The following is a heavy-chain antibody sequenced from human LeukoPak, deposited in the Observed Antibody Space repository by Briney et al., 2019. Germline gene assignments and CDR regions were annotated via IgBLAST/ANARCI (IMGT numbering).Heavy chain of an antibody. CDR3: AKGLSPRLSPQYYFDY. D-gene: IGHD3-16*02. J-gene: IGHJ4*02. V-gene: IGHV3-23*01. Sequence: PGGSLRLSFAASGFTFSSYAMSWVRQAPGKGLEWVSAISGSGGSTYYADSVKGRFTISRDNSKNTLYLQMNSLRAEDTAVYYCAKGLSPRLSPQYYFDYWGQGTLVTVSS. CDR1: GFTFSSYA. CDR2: ISGSGGST.